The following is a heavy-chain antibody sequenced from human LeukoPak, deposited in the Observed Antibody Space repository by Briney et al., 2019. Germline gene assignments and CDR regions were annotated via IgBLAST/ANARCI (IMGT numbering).Heavy chain of an antibody. CDR3: ARVRDTAMVQGFGAFDI. J-gene: IGHJ3*02. Sequence: GGSLRLSCAASGXAFSSYAMHWVRQAPGKGLEYVSAISSNGGSTYYAISVKGRFTISRDNSKNTLYLQMGSLRAEDMAVYYCARVRDTAMVQGFGAFDIWGQGTMVTVSS. V-gene: IGHV3-64*01. CDR2: ISSNGGST. D-gene: IGHD5-18*01. CDR1: GXAFSSYA.